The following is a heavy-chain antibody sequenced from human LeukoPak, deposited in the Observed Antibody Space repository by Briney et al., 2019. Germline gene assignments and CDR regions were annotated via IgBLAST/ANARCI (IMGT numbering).Heavy chain of an antibody. V-gene: IGHV3-66*01. CDR3: ARAGYSKDDAFDI. J-gene: IGHJ3*02. CDR2: IYSGGST. CDR1: GFTVSSNY. D-gene: IGHD3-9*01. Sequence: PGGSLRLSCAASGFTVSSNYMSWVRQAPGKWLEWVSVIYSGGSTYYADSVKGRFTISRDNSKNTLYLQMNSLRAEDTAVYYCARAGYSKDDAFDIWGQGTMVTVSS.